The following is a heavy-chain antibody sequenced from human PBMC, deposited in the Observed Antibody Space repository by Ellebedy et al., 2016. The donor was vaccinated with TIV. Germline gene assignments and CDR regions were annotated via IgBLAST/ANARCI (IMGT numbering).Heavy chain of an antibody. CDR1: GYTFTSYY. Sequence: ASVKVSXXASGYTFTSYYMHWVRQATGQGLEWMGWMNPNSGNTGYAQKFQGRVTMTRNTSISTAYMELSSLRSEDTAVYYCARGGYRTPVRGWFNPWGQGTLVTVSS. D-gene: IGHD3-10*01. CDR2: MNPNSGNT. V-gene: IGHV1-8*02. J-gene: IGHJ5*02. CDR3: ARGGYRTPVRGWFNP.